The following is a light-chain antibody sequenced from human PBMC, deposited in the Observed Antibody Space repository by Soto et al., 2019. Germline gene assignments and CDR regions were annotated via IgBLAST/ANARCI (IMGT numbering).Light chain of an antibody. J-gene: IGKJ4*01. Sequence: EIVMTQSPASLSVSPGERATLSCRASQSIRSNLAWYQRKPGQAPRLLIYGASTRATGIPARFSGSGSGTEFSLTISTLQSEYFAIYYCQQYHDWPLTFGGGTKVDIK. V-gene: IGKV3-15*01. CDR2: GAS. CDR3: QQYHDWPLT. CDR1: QSIRSN.